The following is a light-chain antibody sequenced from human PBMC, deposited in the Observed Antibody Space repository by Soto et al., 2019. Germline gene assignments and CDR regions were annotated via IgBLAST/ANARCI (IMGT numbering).Light chain of an antibody. J-gene: IGKJ2*03. CDR3: PQYYRFPYS. V-gene: IGKV1-5*03. CDR2: KAS. Sequence: DIQMTQSPSTLSASVGDTVTITCRASQSLRYWLAWYQQKPGQAPKLLIHKASTLESGVPSRFSGSGSGTEFTLTISSLQPDDFATFYCPQYYRFPYSFGQGPKLDIK. CDR1: QSLRYW.